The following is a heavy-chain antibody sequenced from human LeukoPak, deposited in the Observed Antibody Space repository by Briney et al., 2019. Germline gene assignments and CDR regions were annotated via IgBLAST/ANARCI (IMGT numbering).Heavy chain of an antibody. D-gene: IGHD5-18*01. V-gene: IGHV5-51*01. CDR3: ARHFHSAWVGF. CDR2: IYPGGSNG. J-gene: IGHJ4*02. CDR1: GFDFTAYG. Sequence: GESLKISCKCSGFDFTAYGIAWVRQMPGKGLEWMGNIYPGGSNGRYSPSFQGQVTMSADKSITTVYLQWSSLKASDTAMYYSARHFHSAWVGFWGQGSLVTVSS.